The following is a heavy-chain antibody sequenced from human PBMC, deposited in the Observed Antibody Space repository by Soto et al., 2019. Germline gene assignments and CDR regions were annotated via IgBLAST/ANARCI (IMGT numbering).Heavy chain of an antibody. CDR3: AGTGFGETSYDGKDV. Sequence: QVQLVQSGAEVKKPGSSVKVSFKASGGTFSSYAISWVRQAPGHGLEWMGGIIPIFGTADYAQKFQGRVTITADEPTSTAYMEPSSLGPEDTALNYWAGTGFGETSYDGKDVWGPGTRVTASS. V-gene: IGHV1-69*12. CDR2: IIPIFGTA. CDR1: GGTFSSYA. J-gene: IGHJ6*02. D-gene: IGHD3-10*01.